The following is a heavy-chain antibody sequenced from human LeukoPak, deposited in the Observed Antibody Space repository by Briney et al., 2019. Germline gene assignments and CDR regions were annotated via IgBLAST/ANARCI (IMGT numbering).Heavy chain of an antibody. CDR1: GYTFTNYG. J-gene: IGHJ4*02. V-gene: IGHV1-18*01. CDR3: VILSLTVPFDY. Sequence: GASVKVSCKASGYTFTNYGIDWVRQAPGQRPEWMGWISAYNGNTKYTQNLQGRVTLTTDTSTSTAYMELRSLKSDDTAVYCCVILSLTVPFDYWGQGTLVTVSS. D-gene: IGHD4-11*01. CDR2: ISAYNGNT.